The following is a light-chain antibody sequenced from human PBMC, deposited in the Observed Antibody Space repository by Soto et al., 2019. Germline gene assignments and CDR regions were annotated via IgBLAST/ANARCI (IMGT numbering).Light chain of an antibody. CDR2: GAD. Sequence: QSVLTQPPSASGTPGQRVTISCSGSNSNIGSNPVNWYQQLPGTAPRLLIYGADQRPSGVPDRISGSKSGPSASLAISGLQSEDEADYYCAAWDASLNGVVFGGGTKVTVL. CDR1: NSNIGSNP. CDR3: AAWDASLNGVV. V-gene: IGLV1-44*01. J-gene: IGLJ2*01.